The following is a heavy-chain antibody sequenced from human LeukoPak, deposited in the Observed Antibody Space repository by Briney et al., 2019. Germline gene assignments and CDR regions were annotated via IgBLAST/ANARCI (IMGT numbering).Heavy chain of an antibody. Sequence: SETLSLTCTVSGGSISSYYWSWIRQPPGKGLEWIGYIYYSGSTNYNPSPKSRVTISVDTSKNQFSLKLSSVTAADTAVYYCARLEAVTIGSSFDPWGQGTLVTVSS. V-gene: IGHV4-59*01. D-gene: IGHD3-16*01. CDR2: IYYSGST. J-gene: IGHJ5*02. CDR3: ARLEAVTIGSSFDP. CDR1: GGSISSYY.